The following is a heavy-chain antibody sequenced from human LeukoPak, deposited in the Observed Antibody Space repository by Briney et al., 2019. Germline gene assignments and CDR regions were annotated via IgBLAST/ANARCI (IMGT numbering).Heavy chain of an antibody. V-gene: IGHV1-2*02. CDR1: GYTFTGHY. CDR2: INPKNAAT. CDR3: ARTLYIASAPGGFDY. Sequence: ASVKVSCKASGYTFTGHYIHWVRQAPGQGLEWMGWINPKNAATNYAQKFQGRVTMTRGTSTGTVYMEVNALRSDDTAVYYCARTLYIASAPGGFDYWGQGTLVTVSS. J-gene: IGHJ4*02. D-gene: IGHD3-16*01.